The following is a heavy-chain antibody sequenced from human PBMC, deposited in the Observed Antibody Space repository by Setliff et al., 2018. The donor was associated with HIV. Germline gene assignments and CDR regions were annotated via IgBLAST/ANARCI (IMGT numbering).Heavy chain of an antibody. J-gene: IGHJ4*02. V-gene: IGHV4-59*08. CDR3: ARHRDCGTYPLDY. D-gene: IGHD1-26*01. CDR2: IYYSGNT. Sequence: PSETLSLTCTVSGGSITGYYWSWIRQPPGKGLEWIGWIYYSGNTRYNPSLKSRVTISLDTSKNRFSLQLTSVTAADTAVYYCARHRDCGTYPLDYWGQGTLVTVSS. CDR1: GGSITGYY.